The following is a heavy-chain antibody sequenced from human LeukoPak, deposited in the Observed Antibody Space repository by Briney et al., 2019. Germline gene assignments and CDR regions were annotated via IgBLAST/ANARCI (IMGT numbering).Heavy chain of an antibody. Sequence: PGGSLRLSCAASGFTFSRYWMSWVRQVPGKGLEWVANINQDGSEKYYVDSVKGRFTISRDNAKNSLYLQMNSLRAEDTAVYYCARDSEYSISLYNWFDPWGQGTLVTVSS. CDR3: ARDSEYSISLYNWFDP. CDR1: GFTFSRYW. J-gene: IGHJ5*02. D-gene: IGHD3-3*02. V-gene: IGHV3-7*01. CDR2: INQDGSEK.